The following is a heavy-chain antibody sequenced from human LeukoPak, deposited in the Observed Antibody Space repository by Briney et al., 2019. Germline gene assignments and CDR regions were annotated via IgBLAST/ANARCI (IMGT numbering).Heavy chain of an antibody. Sequence: GGSLRLSCAASGFTFSSYDMHWVRQATGKGLEWVSAIGTAGDTYYPGSVKGRFTSSRENAKNSLYLQMNSLRAGDTAVYYCARAPVAAAVDYWGQGTLVTVSS. V-gene: IGHV3-13*01. CDR2: IGTAGDT. CDR3: ARAPVAAAVDY. J-gene: IGHJ4*02. D-gene: IGHD6-13*01. CDR1: GFTFSSYD.